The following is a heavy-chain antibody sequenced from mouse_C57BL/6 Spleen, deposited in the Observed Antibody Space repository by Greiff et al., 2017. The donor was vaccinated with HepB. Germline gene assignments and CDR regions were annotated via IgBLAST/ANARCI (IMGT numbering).Heavy chain of an antibody. V-gene: IGHV5-17*01. CDR1: GFTFSDYG. D-gene: IGHD2-3*01. CDR3: ARNGYYGWFAY. CDR2: ISSGSSTI. J-gene: IGHJ3*01. Sequence: EVQLVESGGGLVKPGGSLKLSCAASGFTFSDYGIHWVRQAPEKGLEWVAYISSGSSTIYYADTVKGRFTISRDNAKNTLFLQMTSLRSEDTAMYYCARNGYYGWFAYWGQGTLVTVSA.